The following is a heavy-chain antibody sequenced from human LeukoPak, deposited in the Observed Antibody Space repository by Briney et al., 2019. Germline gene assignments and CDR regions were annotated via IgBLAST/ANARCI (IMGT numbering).Heavy chain of an antibody. V-gene: IGHV4-34*01. J-gene: IGHJ4*02. CDR1: GGSFSGYY. Sequence: PSETLSLTCAVYGGSFSGYYWSWIRQPPGKGLEWIGEINHSGSTNYNPSLKSRVTISVDTSKNQFSLKLSPVTAADTAVYYCARDRAGVFGVVIIDYWGQGTLVTVSS. D-gene: IGHD3-3*01. CDR2: INHSGST. CDR3: ARDRAGVFGVVIIDY.